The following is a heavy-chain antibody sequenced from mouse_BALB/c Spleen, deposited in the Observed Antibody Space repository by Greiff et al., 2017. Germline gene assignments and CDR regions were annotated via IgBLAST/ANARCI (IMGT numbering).Heavy chain of an antibody. CDR3: ARRGGLHWDV. J-gene: IGHJ1*01. CDR2: ISSGGGST. CDR1: GFAFSSYD. Sequence: EVKLMESGGGLVKPGGSLKLSCAASGFAFSSYDMSWVRQTPEKRLEWVAYISSGGGSTYYPDTVKGRFTISRDNAKNTLYLQMSSLKSEDTAMYYCARRGGLHWDVWGAETTVTVSS. D-gene: IGHD2-10*01. V-gene: IGHV5-12-1*01.